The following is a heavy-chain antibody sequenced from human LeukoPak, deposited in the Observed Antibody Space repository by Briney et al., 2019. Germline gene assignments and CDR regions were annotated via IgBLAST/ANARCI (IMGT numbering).Heavy chain of an antibody. Sequence: XXSLRLSCAASGFTVSSNCMSWVRQAPGKGLEWVSLICSGGNTYYADSVRGRFTISRDDSKNTLYLQMNSLRAEDTAVYYCARRYCSGGTCYFFDYWGQGTLVTVSS. V-gene: IGHV3-53*01. CDR2: ICSGGNT. CDR1: GFTVSSNC. CDR3: ARRYCSGGTCYFFDY. D-gene: IGHD2-15*01. J-gene: IGHJ4*02.